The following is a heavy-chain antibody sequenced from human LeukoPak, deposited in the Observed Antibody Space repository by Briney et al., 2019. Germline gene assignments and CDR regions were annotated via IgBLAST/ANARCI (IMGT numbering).Heavy chain of an antibody. CDR3: AREGAGAHYFDY. J-gene: IGHJ4*02. CDR2: IYYSGST. V-gene: IGHV4-59*01. D-gene: IGHD1-26*01. Sequence: SETLSLTCTVSGGSISSYYWSWIRQPPGKGLEWIGYIYYSGSTNYNPSLKSRVTISVDTSKNQFSLKLSSVTAAVTAVYYCAREGAGAHYFDYWGQGTLVTVS. CDR1: GGSISSYY.